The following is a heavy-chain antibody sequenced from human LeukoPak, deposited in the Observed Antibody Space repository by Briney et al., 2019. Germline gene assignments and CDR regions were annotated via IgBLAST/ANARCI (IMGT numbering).Heavy chain of an antibody. Sequence: SETLSLTCTVSGGSISTYYWSWIRQPPGKGLHWIGYVYYSGSTNYNPSLKSRVTISADTSKNQFSLRLSSVTAADTAVYYCARDQYYYDSSGSNAFDIWGQGTMVTVSS. V-gene: IGHV4-59*01. CDR2: VYYSGST. D-gene: IGHD3-22*01. CDR3: ARDQYYYDSSGSNAFDI. J-gene: IGHJ3*02. CDR1: GGSISTYY.